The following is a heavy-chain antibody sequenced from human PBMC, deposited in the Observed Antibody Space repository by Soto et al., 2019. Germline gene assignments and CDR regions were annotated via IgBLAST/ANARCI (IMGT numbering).Heavy chain of an antibody. Sequence: HPGGSLRLSCAASGFTFSSYAMSWVRQAPGKGLEWVSAISGSGGSTYYADSVKGRFTISRDNSKNTLYLQMNSLRAEDTAVYYCAKVGLIAAAGLKGFDPWGQGTLVTVSS. CDR1: GFTFSSYA. D-gene: IGHD6-13*01. J-gene: IGHJ5*02. V-gene: IGHV3-23*01. CDR2: ISGSGGST. CDR3: AKVGLIAAAGLKGFDP.